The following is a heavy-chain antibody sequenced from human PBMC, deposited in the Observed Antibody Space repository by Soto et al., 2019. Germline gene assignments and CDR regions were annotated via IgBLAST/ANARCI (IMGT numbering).Heavy chain of an antibody. CDR2: IIPIPDIT. CDR1: GGTFSTYI. V-gene: IGHV1-69*08. Sequence: QVQLVQSGAEVKKPGSSVKVSCKAPGGTFSTYIISWVRQAPGQGLEWMGRIIPIPDITNYAQKFPGRVTITADKSTSTAYMELSSLRSEDTAVYCCARDRITTRGDAFDLWGQGTMVTVSS. D-gene: IGHD3-3*01. J-gene: IGHJ3*01. CDR3: ARDRITTRGDAFDL.